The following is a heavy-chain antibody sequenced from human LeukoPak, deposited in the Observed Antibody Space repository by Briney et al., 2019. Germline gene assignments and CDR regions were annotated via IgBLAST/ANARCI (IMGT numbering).Heavy chain of an antibody. CDR1: GFTFSGYW. Sequence: PGGSLRLSCAASGFTFSGYWMSWVRQAPGKGLEWVANIKQDGSEKYYVDSVKGRFTISRDNAKNSLYLQMNSLRAEDTAVYYCARAAYDSSGYLYYYYYMDVWGKGTTVTISS. CDR2: IKQDGSEK. D-gene: IGHD3-22*01. CDR3: ARAAYDSSGYLYYYYYMDV. J-gene: IGHJ6*03. V-gene: IGHV3-7*01.